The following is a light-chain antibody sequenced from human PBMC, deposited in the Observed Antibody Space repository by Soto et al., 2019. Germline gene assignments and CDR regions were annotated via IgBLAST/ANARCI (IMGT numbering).Light chain of an antibody. Sequence: DFQMTQSPSSLSASVGDRVTITCRASQGIGDDLGWYQQRPGEAPKRLIYAASILPSGDPSRFSGSGSGTEFTLTISGLQPEDFATYFCLEHNTYPFTFGGGTKVEIK. CDR3: LEHNTYPFT. V-gene: IGKV1-17*01. CDR2: AAS. CDR1: QGIGDD. J-gene: IGKJ4*01.